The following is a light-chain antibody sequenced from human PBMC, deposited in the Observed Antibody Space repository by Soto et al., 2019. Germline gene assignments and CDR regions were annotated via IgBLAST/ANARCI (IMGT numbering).Light chain of an antibody. CDR1: QSISSY. J-gene: IGKJ4*01. CDR2: AAS. Sequence: ITCRASQSISSYLNWYQQKPGKAPKLLIYAASSLQSGVPSRFSGSGSGTDFTLTISSLQPEDFATYYCQQSYSTPLTFGGGTKVDI. V-gene: IGKV1-39*01. CDR3: QQSYSTPLT.